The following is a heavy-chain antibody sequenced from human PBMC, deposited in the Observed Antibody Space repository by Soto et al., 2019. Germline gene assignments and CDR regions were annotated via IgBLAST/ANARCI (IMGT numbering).Heavy chain of an antibody. CDR3: AHSPCSGGSCYLTRPVAFDY. CDR1: GFSLSTSGVG. Sequence: SGPTLVNPTQTLTLTCTFSGFSLSTSGVGVGWIRQPPGKALEWLALIYWNDDKRYSPSLKSRLTITKDTSKNQVVLTMTNMDPVDTATYYCAHSPCSGGSCYLTRPVAFDYWGQGTLVTVSS. CDR2: IYWNDDK. D-gene: IGHD2-15*01. V-gene: IGHV2-5*01. J-gene: IGHJ4*02.